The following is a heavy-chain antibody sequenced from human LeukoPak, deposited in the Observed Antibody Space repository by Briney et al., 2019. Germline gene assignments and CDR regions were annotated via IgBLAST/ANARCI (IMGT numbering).Heavy chain of an antibody. Sequence: PGGSLRLSCAASGFTFRRYAMSWVRQAPGKGLEWVSVISGSGYTTHYADSVKGRFTISRDNSKNMLYLQMNSLRAEDTAVYYCATDYYDSSGDYTVDYWGQGTLVTVSS. CDR2: ISGSGYTT. V-gene: IGHV3-23*01. J-gene: IGHJ4*02. CDR3: ATDYYDSSGDYTVDY. CDR1: GFTFRRYA. D-gene: IGHD3-22*01.